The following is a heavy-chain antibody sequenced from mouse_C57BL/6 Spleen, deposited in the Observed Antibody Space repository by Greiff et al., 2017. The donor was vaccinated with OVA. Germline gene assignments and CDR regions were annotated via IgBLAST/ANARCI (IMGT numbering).Heavy chain of an antibody. CDR2: INPSNGGT. J-gene: IGHJ4*01. Sequence: VQLQQPGTELVKPGASVKLSCKASGYTFTSYWMHWVKQRPGQGLEWIGNINPSNGGTNYNEKFKSKATLTVDKSSSTAYMQLSSLTSEDSAVYYCAREGYYYGSSYDYAMDYWGQGTSVTVSS. CDR1: GYTFTSYW. D-gene: IGHD1-1*01. V-gene: IGHV1-53*01. CDR3: AREGYYYGSSYDYAMDY.